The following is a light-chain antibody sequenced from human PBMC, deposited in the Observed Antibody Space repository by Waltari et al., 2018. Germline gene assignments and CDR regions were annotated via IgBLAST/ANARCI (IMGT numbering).Light chain of an antibody. CDR2: DVI. V-gene: IGLV2-14*03. Sequence: QSALTQPASVSGSPGQSITISCTGTSSDVGAFNYVSWYQQHPGKAPQPMIYDVINRPSGVSNRFSGSKSGNTASLTISGLQAEDEADYYCSSYTISNTLVFGGGTKLTVL. J-gene: IGLJ2*01. CDR3: SSYTISNTLV. CDR1: SSDVGAFNY.